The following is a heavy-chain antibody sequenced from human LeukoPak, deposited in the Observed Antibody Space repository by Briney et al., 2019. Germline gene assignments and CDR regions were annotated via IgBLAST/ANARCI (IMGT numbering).Heavy chain of an antibody. CDR2: IHRSGSP. V-gene: IGHV4/OR15-8*01. CDR1: GFSFSSFG. J-gene: IGHJ4*02. Sequence: GSLRLSCLVSGFSFSSFGMHWVRQPPGKGLEWIGEIHRSGSPNYNPSLQSRVTISIDRSRNQIVLELSSVTAADTAVYYCAREILGGFNPGAYWGQGILVTVSS. D-gene: IGHD1-14*01. CDR3: AREILGGFNPGAY.